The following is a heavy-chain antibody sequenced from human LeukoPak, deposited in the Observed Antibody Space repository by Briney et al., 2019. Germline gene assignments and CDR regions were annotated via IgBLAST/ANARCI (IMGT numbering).Heavy chain of an antibody. CDR3: AKGSSSSPYYYMDV. Sequence: GGSLRLSCAASGFTFDDYAMHWVRQAPGKGLEGVSGISWNSGSIGYADSVKGRFTTSRDNAKNSLYLQMNSLRAEDTALYYCAKGSSSSPYYYMDVWGKGTTVTVSS. V-gene: IGHV3-9*01. CDR1: GFTFDDYA. J-gene: IGHJ6*03. CDR2: ISWNSGSI. D-gene: IGHD6-6*01.